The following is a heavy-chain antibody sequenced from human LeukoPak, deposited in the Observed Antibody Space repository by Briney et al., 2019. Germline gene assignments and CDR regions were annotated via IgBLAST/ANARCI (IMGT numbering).Heavy chain of an antibody. CDR1: GGSISSYY. V-gene: IGHV4-59*01. D-gene: IGHD6-19*01. CDR3: ARAAVALRNWFDP. CDR2: IYYSGST. Sequence: SETLSLTCTVSGGSISSYYWSWIRQPPGKGLEWIGYIYYSGSTNYNPSLKSRVTISVDTSKNQFSLKLSSVTAADTAVYYCARAAVALRNWFDPWGQGTLVTVSS. J-gene: IGHJ5*02.